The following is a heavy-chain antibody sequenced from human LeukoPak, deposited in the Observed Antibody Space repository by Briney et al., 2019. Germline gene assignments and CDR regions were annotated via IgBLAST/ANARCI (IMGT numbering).Heavy chain of an antibody. CDR3: ARERPDYYDSSGCYMYFNY. J-gene: IGHJ4*01. D-gene: IGHD3-22*01. V-gene: IGHV4-61*01. Sequence: SETPSDSCTVSGGSDSSGINYWRWIRQPPGKGLEWIGYIYYSGSTNYNPSLKSRVTISVDTSNNQFSLKLSSVTAADTAVYYCARERPDYYDSSGCYMYFNYWGHRTLVTVSS. CDR2: IYYSGST. CDR1: GGSDSSGINY.